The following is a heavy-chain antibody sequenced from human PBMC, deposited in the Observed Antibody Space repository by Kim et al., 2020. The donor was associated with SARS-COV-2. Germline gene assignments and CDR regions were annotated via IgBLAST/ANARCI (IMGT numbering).Heavy chain of an antibody. CDR3: AGDTPITIFGVVKEDYYYYDGMDV. D-gene: IGHD3-3*01. Sequence: SVKVSCKSSGGTFSSYAISWVRQAPGQGLAWMGGIIPIFGTANYAQKFQGRVTITADESTGTASMERSNLRAEDTDVYYCAGDTPITIFGVVKEDYYYYDGMDVWGQGTTVTGSS. V-gene: IGHV1-69*13. J-gene: IGHJ6*02. CDR2: IIPIFGTA. CDR1: GGTFSSYA.